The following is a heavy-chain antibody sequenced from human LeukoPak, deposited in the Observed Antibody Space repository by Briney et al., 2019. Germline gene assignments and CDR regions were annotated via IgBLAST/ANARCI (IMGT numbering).Heavy chain of an antibody. V-gene: IGHV3-74*01. CDR2: TNEDGSYA. Sequence: PGGSLRHSCAASGFTLSSYWVHWVRQPPGKGLMWLSRTNEDGSYADYADSVKGRFTISRDNAKNTVYLQMNSLRTEDTAVYFCGRINCNRDYWGRGTVVTVSS. CDR1: GFTLSSYW. J-gene: IGHJ4*02. D-gene: IGHD2/OR15-2a*01. CDR3: GRINCNRDY.